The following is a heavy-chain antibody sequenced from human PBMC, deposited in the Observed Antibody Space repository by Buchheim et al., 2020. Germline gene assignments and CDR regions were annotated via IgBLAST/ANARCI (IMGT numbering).Heavy chain of an antibody. CDR3: AGTSGYLWYYYMDV. J-gene: IGHJ6*03. CDR2: INHSGST. D-gene: IGHD5-18*01. CDR1: GGSFSGYY. Sequence: QVQLQQWGAGLLKPSETLSLTCAVYGGSFSGYYWSWIRQPPGKGLEWIGEINHSGSTNYNPSLKSRVTISVDTPKNPFSLKLSSVTAADTAVYYCAGTSGYLWYYYMDVWGKGTT. V-gene: IGHV4-34*01.